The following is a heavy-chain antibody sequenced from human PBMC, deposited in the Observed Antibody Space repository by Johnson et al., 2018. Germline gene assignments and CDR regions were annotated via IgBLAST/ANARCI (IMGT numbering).Heavy chain of an antibody. CDR1: GFTFDDYA. Sequence: EVQLVESGGVVVQPGGSXRLSCAASGFTFDDYAMHWVRQAPGKGLEWVSLISWDGISTYYADSVKGRFTISRDNSKNSLYLQMNSLRSEDTALYYCAKGGYPNSDFFYNYYYMDVWGKGTTVTVSS. V-gene: IGHV3-43*01. CDR2: ISWDGIST. J-gene: IGHJ6*03. CDR3: AKGGYPNSDFFYNYYYMDV. D-gene: IGHD5-12*01.